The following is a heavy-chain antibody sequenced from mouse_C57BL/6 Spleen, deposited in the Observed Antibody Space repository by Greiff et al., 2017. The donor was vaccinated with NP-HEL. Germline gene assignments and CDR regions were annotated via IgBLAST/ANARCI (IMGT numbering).Heavy chain of an antibody. Sequence: QVQLKQPGAELVKPGASVKLSCKASGYTFTSYWMQWVNQRPGQGLEWIGEIDPSDSYTNYNQKFKGKATLTVDTSSSTAYMQLSSLTSEDSAVYYCARGDWDRGSDYWGQGTTLTVSS. D-gene: IGHD4-1*01. CDR1: GYTFTSYW. V-gene: IGHV1-50*01. J-gene: IGHJ2*01. CDR2: IDPSDSYT. CDR3: ARGDWDRGSDY.